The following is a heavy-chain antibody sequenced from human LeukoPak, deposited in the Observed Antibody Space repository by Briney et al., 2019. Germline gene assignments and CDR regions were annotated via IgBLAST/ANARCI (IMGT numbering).Heavy chain of an antibody. CDR2: IKQDGSEK. J-gene: IGHJ4*02. V-gene: IGHV3-7*01. CDR3: SRSLDY. CDR1: GFPFSDYW. Sequence: PGGSLRLSCAASGFPFSDYWMDWVRQAPGKGMKWVANIKQDGSEKYYADSVKGRFTISRDNAKNSLYLQMNSLRAEDTAVYYCSRSLDYWGQGALVTVSS.